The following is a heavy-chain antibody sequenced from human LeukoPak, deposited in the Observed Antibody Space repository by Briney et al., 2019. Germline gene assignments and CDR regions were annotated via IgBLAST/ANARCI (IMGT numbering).Heavy chain of an antibody. Sequence: SETLSLTCTVSGGSISSYYWSWIRQPPGKGLEWIGYIYYSGSTNYNPSLKSRVTISVDTSKNQFSLKLSSVTAADTAVYYCARIHLTYYYGSGSYYNNYYYGMDVWGQGTTVTVSS. CDR1: GGSISSYY. CDR2: IYYSGST. D-gene: IGHD3-10*01. CDR3: ARIHLTYYYGSGSYYNNYYYGMDV. V-gene: IGHV4-59*08. J-gene: IGHJ6*02.